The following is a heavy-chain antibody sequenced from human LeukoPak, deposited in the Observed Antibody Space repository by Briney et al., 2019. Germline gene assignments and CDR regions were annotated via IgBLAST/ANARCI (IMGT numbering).Heavy chain of an antibody. J-gene: IGHJ4*02. CDR1: GGTFSSYA. CDR2: IIPIFGTA. CDR3: ARDTGMTTVTLFDY. D-gene: IGHD4-17*01. Sequence: ASVKVSCKASGGTFSSYAISWVRQAPGQGLEWMGGIIPIFGTANYAQKFQGRVTITTDESTSTAYMELSSLRSEDTAVYYCARDTGMTTVTLFDYWDQGTLVTVSS. V-gene: IGHV1-69*05.